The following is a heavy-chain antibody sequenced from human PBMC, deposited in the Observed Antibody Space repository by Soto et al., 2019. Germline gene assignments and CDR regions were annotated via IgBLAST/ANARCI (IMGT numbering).Heavy chain of an antibody. V-gene: IGHV3-53*01. J-gene: IGHJ6*02. CDR1: GFTVSSNY. CDR3: ARAVVYYYYGMDV. CDR2: IYSGGST. Sequence: EVQLVESGGGLIQPGGSLRLSCAASGFTVSSNYMSWVRQAPGKGLEWVSVIYSGGSTYYADSVKGRFTISRDNSKNTLYLQMNSLTAEATAVYYCARAVVYYYYGMDVWGQGTTVTVSS.